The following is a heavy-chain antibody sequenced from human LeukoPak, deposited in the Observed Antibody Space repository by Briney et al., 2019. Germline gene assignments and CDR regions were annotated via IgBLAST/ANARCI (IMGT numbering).Heavy chain of an antibody. Sequence: GGSLRLSCAASGFTFSDYYMSWIRQAPGKGLEWVSYISSSGSTIYYADSVKGRFTISRDNAKNSLYLQMNSLRAEDTAVYYCARARYCSSTSCYTELDYWDQGTLVTVSS. D-gene: IGHD2-2*02. CDR1: GFTFSDYY. J-gene: IGHJ4*02. CDR3: ARARYCSSTSCYTELDY. CDR2: ISSSGSTI. V-gene: IGHV3-11*01.